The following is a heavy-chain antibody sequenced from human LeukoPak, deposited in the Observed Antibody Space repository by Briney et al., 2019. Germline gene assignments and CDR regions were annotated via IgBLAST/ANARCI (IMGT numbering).Heavy chain of an antibody. V-gene: IGHV3-43*01. D-gene: IGHD3-10*01. CDR2: ISWDGGST. CDR1: GFTFDDYT. J-gene: IGHJ6*02. Sequence: GGSLRLSCAASGFTFDDYTMHWVRHAPGKGLEWVSLISWDGGSTYYADSVKGRFTISRDNSKNSLYLQMNSLRTEDTALYYCAKDRSGGGSGYYYGMDVWGQGTTVTVSS. CDR3: AKDRSGGGSGYYYGMDV.